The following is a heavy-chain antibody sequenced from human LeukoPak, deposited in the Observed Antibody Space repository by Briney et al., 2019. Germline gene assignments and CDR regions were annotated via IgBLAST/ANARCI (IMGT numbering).Heavy chain of an antibody. V-gene: IGHV1-2*02. Sequence: RASVKVSCKASGYTFTGYYMHWVRQAPGQGLEWMGWINPNSGGTNYAQKFQGRVTMTRDTSISTAYMELSRLRSDDTAVYYCARDGAAAGTGSYYFDYWGQGTLVTVSS. CDR1: GYTFTGYY. D-gene: IGHD6-13*01. J-gene: IGHJ4*02. CDR2: INPNSGGT. CDR3: ARDGAAAGTGSYYFDY.